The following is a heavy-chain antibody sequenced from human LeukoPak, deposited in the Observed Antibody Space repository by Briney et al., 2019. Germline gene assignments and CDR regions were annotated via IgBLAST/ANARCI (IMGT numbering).Heavy chain of an antibody. D-gene: IGHD3-3*01. CDR3: AREGEDLRFLEWLPRDGMDV. J-gene: IGHJ6*02. Sequence: PSETLSLTCTVSGGSISSYYWSWIRQPAGKGLEWIGRIYTSGSTNYNPSLKSRVTMSVDTSKNQFSLKLSSVTAADTAVYYCAREGEDLRFLEWLPRDGMDVWGQGNTVTVSS. CDR2: IYTSGST. V-gene: IGHV4-4*07. CDR1: GGSISSYY.